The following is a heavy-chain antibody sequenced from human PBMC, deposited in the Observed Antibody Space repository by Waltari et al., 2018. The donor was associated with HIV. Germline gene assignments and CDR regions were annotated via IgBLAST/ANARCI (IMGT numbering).Heavy chain of an antibody. CDR2: ISYDGSNK. V-gene: IGHV3-30*18. CDR1: GFTLRSVG. D-gene: IGHD5-12*01. CDR3: AKPGGYSGYDLPYYFDY. Sequence: QVQLVESGGGVVQPGRFLRLSCAGSGFTLRSVGMHWDRQATGKGLEWVAVISYDGSNKYYADSVKGRFTISRDNSKNTLYLQMNSLRAADTAVYYCAKPGGYSGYDLPYYFDYWGQGTLVTVSS. J-gene: IGHJ4*02.